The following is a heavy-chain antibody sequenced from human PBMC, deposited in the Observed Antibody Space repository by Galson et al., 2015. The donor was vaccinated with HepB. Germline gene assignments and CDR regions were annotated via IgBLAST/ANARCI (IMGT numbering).Heavy chain of an antibody. CDR3: ARDGSISPGWPSAFDI. J-gene: IGHJ3*02. Sequence: SLRLSCAASGFTFSSYSMNWVRQAPGKGLEWVSYISSSSSTIYYADSVKGRFTISRDNAKNSLYLQMNSLRAEDTAVYYCARDGSISPGWPSAFDIWGQGTMVTVSS. D-gene: IGHD3-9*01. CDR1: GFTFSSYS. CDR2: ISSSSSTI. V-gene: IGHV3-48*01.